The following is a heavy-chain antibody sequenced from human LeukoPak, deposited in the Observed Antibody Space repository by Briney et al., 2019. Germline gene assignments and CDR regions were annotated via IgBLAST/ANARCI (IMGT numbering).Heavy chain of an antibody. J-gene: IGHJ6*03. CDR2: IKQDGSEK. V-gene: IGHV3-7*03. CDR1: GFPFRYYW. D-gene: IGHD5-24*01. Sequence: GGSLRLSCVASGFPFRYYWMSWVRQAPGKGLEWVANIKQDGSEKYYGDSVKGRFTISRDNAKNSLYLQVNSLRDGDTAVYYCARRDDYYYYMDVWGKGTTVTVSS. CDR3: ARRDDYYYYMDV.